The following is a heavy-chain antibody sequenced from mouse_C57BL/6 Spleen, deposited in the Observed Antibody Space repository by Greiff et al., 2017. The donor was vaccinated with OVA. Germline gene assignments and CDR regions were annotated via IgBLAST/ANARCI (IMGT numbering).Heavy chain of an antibody. CDR2: IDPPDSYT. Sequence: VQLQQPGAELVKPGASVKLSCKASGYTFTSYWMQWVKQRPGQGLEWIGEIDPPDSYTNYNQKFKGKATLTVDTSSSTAYMQLSSLTSEDSAVYYCARHYVFAYWGQGTLVTVSA. D-gene: IGHD1-1*01. V-gene: IGHV1-50*01. J-gene: IGHJ3*01. CDR1: GYTFTSYW. CDR3: ARHYVFAY.